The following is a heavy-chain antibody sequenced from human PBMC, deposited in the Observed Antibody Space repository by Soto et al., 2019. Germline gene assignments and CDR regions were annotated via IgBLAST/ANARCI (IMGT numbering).Heavy chain of an antibody. CDR2: ISHDGRNE. V-gene: IGHV3-33*05. J-gene: IGHJ5*02. Sequence: PGGFLRLSCAASGFTFINFGMHWVRQAPGMGLEWLAIISHDGRNEYYADSVKGRFTISRDNSKSTLFLQMNSLRVEDTAVYYRARGHQSFDPWGQGTLVTVSS. CDR3: ARGHQSFDP. D-gene: IGHD2-2*01. CDR1: GFTFINFG.